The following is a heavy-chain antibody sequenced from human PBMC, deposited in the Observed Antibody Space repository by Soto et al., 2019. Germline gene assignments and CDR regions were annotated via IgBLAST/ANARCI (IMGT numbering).Heavy chain of an antibody. D-gene: IGHD1-26*01. Sequence: PSETLSLTCTVSGVSITYGGYSWSWIRQTPGKGLEWIGYINHLETTFYNPSFESRLTLSIDRTKNQFSLNLNSMSAADRAVYFCERGGGSDYFDYWGQGILVTVSS. CDR1: GVSITYGGYS. V-gene: IGHV4-30-2*01. J-gene: IGHJ4*02. CDR2: INHLETT. CDR3: ERGGGSDYFDY.